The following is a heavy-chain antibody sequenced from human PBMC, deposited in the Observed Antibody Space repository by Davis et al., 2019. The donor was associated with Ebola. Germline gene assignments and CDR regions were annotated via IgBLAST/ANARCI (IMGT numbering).Heavy chain of an antibody. D-gene: IGHD6-19*01. V-gene: IGHV3-30*03. J-gene: IGHJ4*02. Sequence: GESLKISCAASGFTFSSYGMHWVRQAPGKGLVWVAVISYDGSNKYYADSVKGRFTISRDNSKNTLYLQMNSLRAEDTAVYYCARDLGWYVVDQWGQGTLVTVSS. CDR1: GFTFSSYG. CDR3: ARDLGWYVVDQ. CDR2: ISYDGSNK.